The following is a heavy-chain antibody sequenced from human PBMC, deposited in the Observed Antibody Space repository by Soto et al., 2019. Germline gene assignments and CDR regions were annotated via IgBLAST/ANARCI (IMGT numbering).Heavy chain of an antibody. CDR2: IKQEGSEK. V-gene: IGHV3-7*01. J-gene: IGHJ4*02. Sequence: EVQLVESGGGLVQPGGSLRLSCAASGFTCSNYWMTWVRQAPGKGLEWVAIIKQEGSEKKYVDSVKGRFTISRDNDKNSLYLQMSSLRDEDMAVYYCATYYDNSGPIHYWGQGTLVTVSS. D-gene: IGHD3-22*01. CDR3: ATYYDNSGPIHY. CDR1: GFTCSNYW.